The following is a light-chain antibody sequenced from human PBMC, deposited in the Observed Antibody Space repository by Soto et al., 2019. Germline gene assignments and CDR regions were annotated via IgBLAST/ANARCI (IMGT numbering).Light chain of an antibody. CDR1: QSVDKF. J-gene: IGKJ5*01. Sequence: EVVLTQSPATLSLSPGERATLSCRASQSVDKFLAWYQQRPGQAPRLLIYDASNRATGIPARFSGSGSGTDFTLTISSLEPEDFAVYYCQQRSTWPPDTFGQGTRLEIK. V-gene: IGKV3-11*01. CDR2: DAS. CDR3: QQRSTWPPDT.